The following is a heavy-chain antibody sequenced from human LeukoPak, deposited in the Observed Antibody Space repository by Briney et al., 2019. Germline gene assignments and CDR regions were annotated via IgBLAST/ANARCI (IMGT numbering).Heavy chain of an antibody. CDR3: ARKLLFFDYWFDP. Sequence: SETLSLTCTVSGGSISSYYWNWIRQPPGKGLEWIGYIYTTGSTNYNPSLKSRVTISVDTSKKQFSLKLSSVTAADTAVYYCARKLLFFDYWFDPWGQGTLVTVSS. J-gene: IGHJ5*02. V-gene: IGHV4-4*09. CDR2: IYTTGST. CDR1: GGSISSYY. D-gene: IGHD3-9*01.